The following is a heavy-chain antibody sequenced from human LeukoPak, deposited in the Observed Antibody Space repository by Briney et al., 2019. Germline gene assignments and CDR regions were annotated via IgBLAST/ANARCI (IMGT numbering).Heavy chain of an antibody. V-gene: IGHV3-53*01. J-gene: IGHJ4*02. CDR2: IYSGGST. CDR1: GFTVSSNY. D-gene: IGHD3-10*01. CDR3: ARSPLYGSGSYYHLGY. Sequence: GGSLRLSCAASGFTVSSNYMSWVRQAPGKGLEWVSVIYSGGSTYYADSVKGRFTISRDNSKNTLYLQMNSLRAEDTAVYYCARSPLYGSGSYYHLGYWGQGTRVTVSS.